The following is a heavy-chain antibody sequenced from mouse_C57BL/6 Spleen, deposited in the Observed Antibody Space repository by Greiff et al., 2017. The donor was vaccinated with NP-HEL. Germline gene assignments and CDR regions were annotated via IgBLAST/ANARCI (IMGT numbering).Heavy chain of an antibody. D-gene: IGHD1-1*01. Sequence: VQLQESGAELVKPGASVKISCKASGYAFSSYWMNWVKQRPGKGLEWIGQIYPGDGDTNYNGKFKGKATLTADKSSSKAYMQLSSLTSEDSAVYVRAGYYYGSSYGAMDYGGQGTSVTVAS. CDR3: AGYYYGSSYGAMDY. V-gene: IGHV1-80*01. CDR2: IYPGDGDT. J-gene: IGHJ4*01. CDR1: GYAFSSYW.